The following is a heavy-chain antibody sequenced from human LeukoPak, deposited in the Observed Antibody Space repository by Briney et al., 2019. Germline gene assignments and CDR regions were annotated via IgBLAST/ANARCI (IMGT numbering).Heavy chain of an antibody. CDR1: GGSFSGYY. V-gene: IGHV4-34*01. D-gene: IGHD6-13*01. CDR3: ARVVKGRHSSSWFYYYYYMDV. J-gene: IGHJ6*03. CDR2: INHSGST. Sequence: KPSETLSLTCAVYGGSFSGYYWSWIRQPPGKGLEWIGEINHSGSTNYNPSLKSRVTISVDTSKNQFSLKLSSVTAADTAVYYCARVVKGRHSSSWFYYYYYMDVWGKGTTVTVSS.